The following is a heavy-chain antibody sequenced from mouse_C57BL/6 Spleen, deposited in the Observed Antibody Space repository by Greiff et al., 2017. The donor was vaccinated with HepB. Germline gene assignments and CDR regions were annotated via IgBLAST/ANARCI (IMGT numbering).Heavy chain of an antibody. V-gene: IGHV1-47*01. Sequence: VKLVESGAELVKPGASVKMSCKASGYTFTTYPIEWMKQNHGKSLEWIGNFHPYNDDTKYNEKFKGKATLTVEKSSSTVYLELSRLTSDDSAVYYCARSNYYGSSSFAYWGQGTLVTVSA. J-gene: IGHJ3*01. CDR1: GYTFTTYP. CDR3: ARSNYYGSSSFAY. CDR2: FHPYNDDT. D-gene: IGHD1-1*01.